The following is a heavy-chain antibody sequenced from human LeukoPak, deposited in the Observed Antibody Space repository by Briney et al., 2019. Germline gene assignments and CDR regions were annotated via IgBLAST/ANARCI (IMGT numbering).Heavy chain of an antibody. D-gene: IGHD3-22*01. J-gene: IGHJ3*02. CDR1: GYTFTSYD. Sequence: VASVKVSCKASGYTFTSYDINWVRQATGQGLEWMGWMNPNSGNTGYAQKFQGRVTITRNTSISTAYMELSSLRSEDTAVYYCARAMYYYDSSGPDAFDIWGQGTMVTVSS. CDR3: ARAMYYYDSSGPDAFDI. V-gene: IGHV1-8*03. CDR2: MNPNSGNT.